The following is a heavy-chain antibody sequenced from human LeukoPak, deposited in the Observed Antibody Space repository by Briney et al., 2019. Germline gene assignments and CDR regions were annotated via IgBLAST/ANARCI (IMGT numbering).Heavy chain of an antibody. Sequence: KPSETLSLTCTVSGGSISSSSYYWGWIRQPPGKGLEWIGSIYYSGSTYYNPSLKSRVTISVDTSKNQFSLKLSSVTAADTAVYYCARYGIAVASLNWFDPWGQGTLVTVSS. CDR2: IYYSGST. D-gene: IGHD6-19*01. CDR1: GGSISSSSYY. V-gene: IGHV4-39*01. J-gene: IGHJ5*02. CDR3: ARYGIAVASLNWFDP.